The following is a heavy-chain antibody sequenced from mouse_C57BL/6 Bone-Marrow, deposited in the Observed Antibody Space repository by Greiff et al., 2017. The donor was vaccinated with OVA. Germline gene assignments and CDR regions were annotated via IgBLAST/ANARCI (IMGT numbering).Heavy chain of an antibody. CDR1: GYTFTDYE. V-gene: IGHV1-15*01. CDR3: TRNTMVTTAGFAY. D-gene: IGHD2-2*01. Sequence: VKLVESGAELVRPGASVTLSCKASGYTFTDYEMHWVKQTPVHGLEWIGAIDPETGGTAYNQKFKGKAILTADKSSSTAYMELRSLTSEDSAVYYCTRNTMVTTAGFAYWGQGTLVTVSA. CDR2: IDPETGGT. J-gene: IGHJ3*01.